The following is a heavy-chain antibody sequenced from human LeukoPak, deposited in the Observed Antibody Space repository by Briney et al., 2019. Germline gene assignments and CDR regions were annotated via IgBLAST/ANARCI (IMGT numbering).Heavy chain of an antibody. V-gene: IGHV4-31*03. CDR1: GDSINSGTYY. Sequence: SQTLSLTCTVSGDSINSGTYYWSWIRHHPGSGLEWIGYIYYSGSAYYNPSLKSRLVMSIDTSMNQFSLKLSSVTAADTAVYYCARAAYCSAGTCYNFYYFDSWGQGTLVTVSS. CDR2: IYYSGSA. CDR3: ARAAYCSAGTCYNFYYFDS. D-gene: IGHD2-15*01. J-gene: IGHJ4*02.